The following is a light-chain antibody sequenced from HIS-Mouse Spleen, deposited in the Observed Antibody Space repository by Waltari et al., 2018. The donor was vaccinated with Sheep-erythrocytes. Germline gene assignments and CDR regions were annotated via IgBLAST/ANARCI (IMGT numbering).Light chain of an antibody. CDR3: QQYNSYPYT. V-gene: IGKV1-5*03. J-gene: IGKJ2*01. CDR2: KAS. CDR1: QSISSG. Sequence: DIQMTQSPSTLSASVGDRVTITCRASQSISSGLAWYQQKPGKAPKLLIYKASSLESGVPSRFIGSGYGTEFTLTISSLHPDDFATYYCQQYNSYPYTFGQGTKLEIK.